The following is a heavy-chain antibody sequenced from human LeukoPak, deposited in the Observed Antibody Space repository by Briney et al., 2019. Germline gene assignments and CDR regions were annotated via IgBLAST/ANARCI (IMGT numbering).Heavy chain of an antibody. D-gene: IGHD6-19*01. CDR1: AGSISGYY. V-gene: IGHV4-59*01. CDR2: IYYSGSA. CDR3: ARDRDSSGWFDY. Sequence: PSETLSLTCTVSAGSISGYYWGWIRQPPGKGLEWIGYIYYSGSANYNPSLKSRVTMSVDTSKNQFSLKLSSVTAADTAVYYCARDRDSSGWFDYWGQGTLVTVSS. J-gene: IGHJ4*02.